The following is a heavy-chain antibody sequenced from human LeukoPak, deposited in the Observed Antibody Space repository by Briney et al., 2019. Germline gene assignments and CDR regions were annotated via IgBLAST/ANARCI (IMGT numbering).Heavy chain of an antibody. J-gene: IGHJ4*02. Sequence: SQTLSLTCAVSGGSISSGGYSWSWIRQPPGKGLEWIGYIYHSGSTYYNPSPKSRVTISVDRSKNQFSLKLSSVTAADTAVYYCAGHHPRNTVDFWGQGTLVTVSS. V-gene: IGHV4-30-2*01. D-gene: IGHD2/OR15-2a*01. CDR1: GGSISSGGYS. CDR3: AGHHPRNTVDF. CDR2: IYHSGST.